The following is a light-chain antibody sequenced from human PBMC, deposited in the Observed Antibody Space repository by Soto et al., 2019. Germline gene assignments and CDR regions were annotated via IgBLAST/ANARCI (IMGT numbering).Light chain of an antibody. Sequence: DIQMTQSPSTLSASVGDRVTITCRASESISNWLAWFQQNPGKAPKLLIHKTSTLESGVPSRFSGSRSGTDFTLTISSLRPDDFATYFCQQYSTYWSFGQGTKVEIK. CDR3: QQYSTYWS. CDR2: KTS. J-gene: IGKJ1*01. V-gene: IGKV1-5*03. CDR1: ESISNW.